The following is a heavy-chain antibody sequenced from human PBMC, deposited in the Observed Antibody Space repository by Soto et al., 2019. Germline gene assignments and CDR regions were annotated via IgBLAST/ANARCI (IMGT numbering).Heavy chain of an antibody. J-gene: IGHJ6*02. CDR1: GYTFTSYD. Sequence: ASVKVSCKASGYTFTSYDINCVRQATGQGLEWMGWMNPNSGNTGYAQKFQGRVTMTRNTSISTAYMELSSLRSEDTAVYYCARAEDTAMVYYYYYGMDVWGQGTTVTVSS. D-gene: IGHD5-18*01. V-gene: IGHV1-8*01. CDR3: ARAEDTAMVYYYYYGMDV. CDR2: MNPNSGNT.